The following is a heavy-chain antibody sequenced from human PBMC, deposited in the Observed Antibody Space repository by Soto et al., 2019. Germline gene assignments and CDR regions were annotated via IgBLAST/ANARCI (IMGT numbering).Heavy chain of an antibody. CDR2: IYYSGST. CDR1: GGSVSSGSYY. V-gene: IGHV4-61*01. D-gene: IGHD5-12*01. CDR3: ARAWLPPRYYFDY. Sequence: QVQLQESGPGLVKPSETLSLTCTVSGGSVSSGSYYWSWIRQPPGKGLAWIGHIYYSGSTNYNPSLKSRVTISVDTSKNQCYLKLSSVPAADTAVYYCARAWLPPRYYFDYWGQGTLVTVSS. J-gene: IGHJ4*02.